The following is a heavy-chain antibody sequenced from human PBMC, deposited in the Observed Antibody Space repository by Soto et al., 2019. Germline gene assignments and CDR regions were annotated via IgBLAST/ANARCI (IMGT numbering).Heavy chain of an antibody. D-gene: IGHD3-16*01. Sequence: SETLSLTCAVSGGSLSSGGYSWSRIRQPPGKGLEWIGFICYSGSTNYNPSLESRVTMSVDPSKNYFSLKVSSVTAADKAVYYCARGAYYVSPWGHGTLVTVSS. CDR1: GGSLSSGGYS. CDR3: ARGAYYVSP. CDR2: ICYSGST. J-gene: IGHJ5*02. V-gene: IGHV4-61*03.